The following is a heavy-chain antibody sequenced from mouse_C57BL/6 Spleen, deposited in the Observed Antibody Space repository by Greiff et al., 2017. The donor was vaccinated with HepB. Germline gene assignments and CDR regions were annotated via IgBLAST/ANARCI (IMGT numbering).Heavy chain of an antibody. V-gene: IGHV3-6*01. CDR1: GYSITSGYY. CDR3: ARGITTPVGY. J-gene: IGHJ2*01. Sequence: EVKLMESGPGLVKPSQSLSLTCSVTGYSITSGYYWNWIRQFPGNKLEWMGYISYDGSNNYNPSLKNRISITRDTSKNQFFLKLNSVTTEDTATYYCARGITTPVGYWGQGTTLTVSS. D-gene: IGHD1-1*01. CDR2: ISYDGSN.